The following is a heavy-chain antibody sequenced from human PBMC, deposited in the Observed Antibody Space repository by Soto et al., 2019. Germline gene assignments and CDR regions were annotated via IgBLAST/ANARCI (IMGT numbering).Heavy chain of an antibody. CDR3: ARGRAAAGLRH. CDR1: GGSFSGYY. V-gene: IGHV4-34*01. J-gene: IGHJ4*02. CDR2: INHSGST. Sequence: SETLSLTCAVYGGSFSGYYWSWIRQPPGKGLEWIGEINHSGSTNCNPSLKSRVTISVDTSKNQFSLKLSSATAADTAVYYCARGRAAAGLRHWGQGTLVTVSS. D-gene: IGHD6-13*01.